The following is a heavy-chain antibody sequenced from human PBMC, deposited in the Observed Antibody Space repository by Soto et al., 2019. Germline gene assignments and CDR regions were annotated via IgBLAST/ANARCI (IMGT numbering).Heavy chain of an antibody. Sequence: SVKVSCKASGVTFSSYAISWVRQAPGQGLEWMGGIIPIFGTANYAQKLQGRVTITADESTSTAYMELSSLRSEDTAVYYCATSPIGIPGYSSSWYAFDYWGQGTLVTVSS. CDR1: GVTFSSYA. CDR3: ATSPIGIPGYSSSWYAFDY. D-gene: IGHD6-13*01. CDR2: IIPIFGTA. J-gene: IGHJ4*02. V-gene: IGHV1-69*13.